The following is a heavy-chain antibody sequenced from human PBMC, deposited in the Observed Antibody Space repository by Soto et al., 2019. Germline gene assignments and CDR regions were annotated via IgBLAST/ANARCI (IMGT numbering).Heavy chain of an antibody. CDR1: GGTFSSYA. D-gene: IGHD1-26*01. V-gene: IGHV1-69*13. CDR3: ARVYAATFFYYFDY. J-gene: IGHJ4*01. Sequence: SVNVSCKASGGTFSSYAVSWVRQASGQGLEWMGGLIPILATANYAQKFKPRVTITADEATNTAYMELRSLRSEDTALYYCARVYAATFFYYFDYWGHGTLVTVSS. CDR2: LIPILATA.